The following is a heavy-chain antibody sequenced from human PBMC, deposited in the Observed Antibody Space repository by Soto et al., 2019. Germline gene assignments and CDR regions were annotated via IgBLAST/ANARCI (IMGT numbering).Heavy chain of an antibody. CDR3: ARAGFYGDYLAFDI. Sequence: SETLSLTCTVSGGSISSGDYYWSWIRQPPGKGLEWIGYIYYSGSTYYNPSLKSRVTISVDTSKNQFSLKLSSVTAADTAVYYCARAGFYGDYLAFDIWGQGTMVTVS. J-gene: IGHJ3*02. V-gene: IGHV4-30-4*01. CDR2: IYYSGST. D-gene: IGHD4-17*01. CDR1: GGSISSGDYY.